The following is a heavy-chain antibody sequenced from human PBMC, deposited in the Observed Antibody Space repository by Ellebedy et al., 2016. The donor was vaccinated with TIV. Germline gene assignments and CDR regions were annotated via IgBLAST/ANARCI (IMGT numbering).Heavy chain of an antibody. J-gene: IGHJ3*02. CDR2: IYYSGST. V-gene: IGHV4-39*01. Sequence: SETLSLTCTVSGGSISSSSYYWGWIRQSPGKGLEWIGSIYYSGSTYYNPALKSRLTISVDTSKNQLSLRLSFVTAADTAVFYCARTISDQCEAVHIWGQGTMVTVSS. CDR3: ARTISDQCEAVHI. CDR1: GGSISSSSYY. D-gene: IGHD4/OR15-4a*01.